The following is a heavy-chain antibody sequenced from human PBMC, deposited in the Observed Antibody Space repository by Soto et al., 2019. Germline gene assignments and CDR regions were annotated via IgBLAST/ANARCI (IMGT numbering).Heavy chain of an antibody. CDR1: GGTFSSYA. CDR3: ARDRMITFGGVIPTEFRGYYYYGMDV. J-gene: IGHJ6*02. D-gene: IGHD3-16*02. V-gene: IGHV1-69*13. Sequence: SVKVSCKASGGTFSSYAISWVRQAPGQGLEWMGGIIPIFGTANYAQKFQGRVTITADESTSTAYMELSSLRSEDTAVYYCARDRMITFGGVIPTEFRGYYYYGMDVWGQGTTVTVSS. CDR2: IIPIFGTA.